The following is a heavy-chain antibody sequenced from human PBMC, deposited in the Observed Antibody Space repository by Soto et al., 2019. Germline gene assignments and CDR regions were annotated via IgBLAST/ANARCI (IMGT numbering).Heavy chain of an antibody. CDR3: AKTGRTVGAMRRAYDAFDI. Sequence: EVQLLESGGGLVQPGGSLRLSCVASGFTFGNFAMNWVRQAPGKGLDWVSAMSAGVSNTFYDDSVKGRFTISRDNSKNTLYLQMNSLRDEDTAVYYCAKTGRTVGAMRRAYDAFDIWGRGTIVIVSS. J-gene: IGHJ3*02. CDR1: GFTFGNFA. CDR2: MSAGVSNT. V-gene: IGHV3-23*01. D-gene: IGHD1-26*01.